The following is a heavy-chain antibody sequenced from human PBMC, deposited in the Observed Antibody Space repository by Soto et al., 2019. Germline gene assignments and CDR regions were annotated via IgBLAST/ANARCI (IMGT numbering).Heavy chain of an antibody. CDR1: GYTFTSYT. V-gene: IGHV1-3*01. CDR2: INGGTGDT. Sequence: QVQLVQSGSQMRKPGASVMVSCKASGYTFTSYTMNWVRQATGQRLEWMGWINGGTGDTKYSQRFQERVTITRDTYANTVYVELSSLTSEDTAIYYCARGSLTLYSADFRWGRVAPFTVS. CDR3: ARGSLTLYSADFR. D-gene: IGHD6-13*01. J-gene: IGHJ4*02.